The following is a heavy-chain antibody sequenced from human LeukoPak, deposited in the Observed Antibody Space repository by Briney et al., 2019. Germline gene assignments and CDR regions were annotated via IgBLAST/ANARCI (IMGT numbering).Heavy chain of an antibody. CDR3: ARDIGGYFDY. Sequence: PSETLSLTCAVYGGSFSGYYWSWIRQPPGKGLEWIGYIYYSGSTNYNPSLKSRVTMSVDTSKNQFSLKLSSVTAADTAVYYCARDIGGYFDYWGQGTLVTVSS. CDR2: IYYSGST. CDR1: GGSFSGYY. D-gene: IGHD4-23*01. V-gene: IGHV4-59*12. J-gene: IGHJ4*02.